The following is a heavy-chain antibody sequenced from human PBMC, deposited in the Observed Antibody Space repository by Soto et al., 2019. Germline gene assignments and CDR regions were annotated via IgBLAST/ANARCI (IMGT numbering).Heavy chain of an antibody. CDR3: ASSLTYDYDSSGYIFHY. CDR1: GYTFTSYG. Sequence: GASVKVSCKASGYTFTSYGISWVRQAPGQGLEWMGWISAYNGNTNYAQKLQGRVTMTTDTSTSTAYMELRSLRSDDTAVYYCASSLTYDYDSSGYIFHYWGQGTLVTVSS. D-gene: IGHD3-22*01. V-gene: IGHV1-18*01. J-gene: IGHJ4*02. CDR2: ISAYNGNT.